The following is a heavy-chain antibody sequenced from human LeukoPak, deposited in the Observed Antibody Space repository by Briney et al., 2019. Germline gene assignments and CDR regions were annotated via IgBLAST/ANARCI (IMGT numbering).Heavy chain of an antibody. CDR2: IIPICGTA. Sequence: SVKVSCKASGGTFSSYAISWVRQAPGQGLEWMGGIIPICGTANYAQKFQGRVTITTDESTSTAYMELSSLRSEDTAVYYCARGVIAAAGTETPVDIWGQGTMVTVSS. D-gene: IGHD6-13*01. V-gene: IGHV1-69*05. J-gene: IGHJ3*02. CDR1: GGTFSSYA. CDR3: ARGVIAAAGTETPVDI.